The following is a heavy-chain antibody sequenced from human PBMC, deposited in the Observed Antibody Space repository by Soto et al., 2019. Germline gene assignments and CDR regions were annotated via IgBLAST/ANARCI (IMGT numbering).Heavy chain of an antibody. CDR3: PGGELLSGGGFFAS. J-gene: IGHJ4*02. V-gene: IGHV3-64D*06. CDR1: GFTFSNYA. CDR2: IRSNGATT. Sequence: EVQLVESGGGLVQPGGSLRLSCSASGFTFSNYAMHWVRQAPGKGLEYVSAIRSNGATTYYADSVKGRFTISRDNSKNTLYLQRSSLSVEDAVVFCGPGGELLSGGGFFASWGQGTLVTVSS. D-gene: IGHD3-16*01.